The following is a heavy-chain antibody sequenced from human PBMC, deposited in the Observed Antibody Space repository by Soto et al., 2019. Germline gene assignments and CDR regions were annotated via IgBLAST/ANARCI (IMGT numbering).Heavy chain of an antibody. CDR2: IRSKANSYAT. CDR1: GFTFSGSA. D-gene: IGHD2-2*01. J-gene: IGHJ4*02. Sequence: EVQLVESGGGLVQPGGSLKLSCAVSGFTFSGSAMHWVRQASGKGLEWVGRIRSKANSYATAYAASVKGRFTISRDDSKNTAYLQMNSLKTEDTAVYYCTRLTLSTGYYWGQGTLVTVSS. CDR3: TRLTLSTGYY. V-gene: IGHV3-73*02.